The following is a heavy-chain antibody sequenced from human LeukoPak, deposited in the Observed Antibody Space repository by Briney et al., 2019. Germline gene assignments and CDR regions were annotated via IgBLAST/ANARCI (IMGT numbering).Heavy chain of an antibody. J-gene: IGHJ4*02. CDR3: ARGRHYYDSSGYEY. CDR1: GYTFTSYG. Sequence: ASVKVSCKASGYTFTSYGISWVRQAPGQGLEWMGWISAYNGNTNYAQKLQGRVTMTTDTSTSTAYMELRSLRCDDTAVYYCARGRHYYDSSGYEYWGQGTLVTVSS. V-gene: IGHV1-18*01. D-gene: IGHD3-22*01. CDR2: ISAYNGNT.